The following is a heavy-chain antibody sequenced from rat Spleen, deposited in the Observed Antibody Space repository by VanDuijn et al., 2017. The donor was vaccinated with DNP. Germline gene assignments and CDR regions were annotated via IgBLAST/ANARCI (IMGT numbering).Heavy chain of an antibody. J-gene: IGHJ2*01. CDR2: IIYDDSGT. CDR3: ARHVGRDYFDY. CDR1: GFTFSNYN. D-gene: IGHD1-11*01. V-gene: IGHV5-7*01. Sequence: EVQLVESGGGLVQPGRSLKLSCAASGFTFSNYNMAWVRQAPKKGLEWVATIIYDDSGTYYRDSVKGRFTISREIAKSTLYLQMDSLRSEDTATYYCARHVGRDYFDYWGQGVMVTVSS.